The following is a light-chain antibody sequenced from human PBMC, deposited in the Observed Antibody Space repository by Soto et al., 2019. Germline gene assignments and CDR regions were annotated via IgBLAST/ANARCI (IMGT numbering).Light chain of an antibody. CDR1: RSVSTN. CDR2: DAS. Sequence: EIVMTQSPATLPVSPGERASLSCRASRSVSTNLAWYQQKPGQAPRLLIYDASTRATGIPARFSGSGSGTEFTLTISSLQSEDFAVYFCQQYNDWPPRITFGQGTRLDIK. J-gene: IGKJ5*01. V-gene: IGKV3-15*01. CDR3: QQYNDWPPRIT.